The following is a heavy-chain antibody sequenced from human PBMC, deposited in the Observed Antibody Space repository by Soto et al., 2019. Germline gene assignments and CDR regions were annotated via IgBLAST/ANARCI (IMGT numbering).Heavy chain of an antibody. D-gene: IGHD2-15*01. Sequence: PGGSLRLSCAASGFTFSDYYMSWIRQAPGKGLEWVSLSSRSDSFRYYADSVKGRFTISRDNAKNSLYLQIDSLRAEDTALYYCARALRSCGGGYCYPPGFDSWGQGTLVTVSS. CDR1: GFTFSDYY. CDR3: ARALRSCGGGYCYPPGFDS. V-gene: IGHV3-11*01. J-gene: IGHJ4*02. CDR2: SSRSDSFR.